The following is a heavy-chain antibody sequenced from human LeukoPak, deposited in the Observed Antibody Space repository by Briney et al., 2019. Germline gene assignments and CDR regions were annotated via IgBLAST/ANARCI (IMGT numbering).Heavy chain of an antibody. Sequence: GASVKVSCKASGYTFTSYGISWVRQAPGQGLEWMGWISAYNGNTNYAQKLQGRVTMTTDTSTSTAYMELRSLRSDDTAVYYCARQGLVVVAATRYYYYDMDVWGQGTTVTVSS. CDR3: ARQGLVVVAATRYYYYDMDV. V-gene: IGHV1-18*01. CDR1: GYTFTSYG. J-gene: IGHJ6*02. D-gene: IGHD2-15*01. CDR2: ISAYNGNT.